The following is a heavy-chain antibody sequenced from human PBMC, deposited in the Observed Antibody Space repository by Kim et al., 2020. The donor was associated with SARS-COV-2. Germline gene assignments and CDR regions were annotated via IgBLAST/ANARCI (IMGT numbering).Heavy chain of an antibody. V-gene: IGHV3-9*01. D-gene: IGHD3-10*01. J-gene: IGHJ5*02. Sequence: VKGRFTISRDNAKNSLYLQMNSLRAEDTALYYCAKDTGLLWFGELSRFDPWGQGTLVTVSS. CDR3: AKDTGLLWFGELSRFDP.